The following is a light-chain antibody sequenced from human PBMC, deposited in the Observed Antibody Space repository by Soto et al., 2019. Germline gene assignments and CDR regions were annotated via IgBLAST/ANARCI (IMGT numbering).Light chain of an antibody. J-gene: IGKJ1*01. CDR1: QNIYSN. CDR3: LQYHNLWA. Sequence: ILMTQSPATVSVSPGESATLSCRASQNIYSNVAWYQQRPGQAPRLLIYRASTRAPGVPARFSGSGSGTEFTLTISSLQPEDFTVYSCLQYHNLWAFGQGTKVEI. CDR2: RAS. V-gene: IGKV3-15*01.